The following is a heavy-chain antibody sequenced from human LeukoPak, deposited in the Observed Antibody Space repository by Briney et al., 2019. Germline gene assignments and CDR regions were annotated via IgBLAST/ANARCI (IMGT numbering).Heavy chain of an antibody. J-gene: IGHJ4*02. CDR1: GYTFTSYD. CDR2: MSPNSGDT. Sequence: ASVNVSCKASGYTFTSYDFNWVRQATGQRPEWMGWMSPNSGDTGYAQKFQDRVTMTRNTSISTAYMELSSLRSDDTAVYYCGRGPPNWGYDYWGPGTLVTVSS. CDR3: GRGPPNWGYDY. D-gene: IGHD7-27*01. V-gene: IGHV1-8*01.